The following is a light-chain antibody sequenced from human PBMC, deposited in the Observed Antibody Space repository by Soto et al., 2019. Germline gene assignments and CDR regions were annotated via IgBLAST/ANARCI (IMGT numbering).Light chain of an antibody. CDR3: SSYAGKGV. CDR1: SSDVGDYNY. Sequence: QSALTQPPSASGSPGQSVTISCTGTSSDVGDYNYVSWYQQHPGKAPKRMIYEVNKRPSGVPDRFSGSKSGNTASLTVSGLQAEDEADYYCSSYAGKGVFGGGTKLTVL. V-gene: IGLV2-8*01. CDR2: EVN. J-gene: IGLJ3*02.